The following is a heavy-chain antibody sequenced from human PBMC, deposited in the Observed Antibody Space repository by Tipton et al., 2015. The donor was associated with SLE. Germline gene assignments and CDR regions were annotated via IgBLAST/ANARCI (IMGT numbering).Heavy chain of an antibody. J-gene: IGHJ6*02. D-gene: IGHD6-13*01. CDR1: GGSFSGYY. Sequence: TLSLTCAVYGGSFSGYYRSWIRQPPGKGLEWIGEINHSGSTNYNPSLKSRVTISVDTSKNQFSLKLSSVTAADTAVYYCAGLYSSSWLPFGYYYYGMYVWGQGTTVTVSS. CDR2: INHSGST. CDR3: AGLYSSSWLPFGYYYYGMYV. V-gene: IGHV4-34*01.